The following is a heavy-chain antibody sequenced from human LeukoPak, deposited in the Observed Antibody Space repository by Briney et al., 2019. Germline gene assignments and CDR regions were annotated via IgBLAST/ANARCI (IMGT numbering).Heavy chain of an antibody. D-gene: IGHD2-2*01. CDR1: GFTVSSNY. CDR3: ARDYCSSTSCLFDY. CDR2: IYTGGST. Sequence: GGSLRLSCAASGFTVSSNYMSWVRQAPGKGLEWVSVIYTGGSTYYADSVEGRFTISRDNSKNTLYLQMNGLRAEDTAVYYCARDYCSSTSCLFDYWGQGTLVTVSS. J-gene: IGHJ4*02. V-gene: IGHV3-53*01.